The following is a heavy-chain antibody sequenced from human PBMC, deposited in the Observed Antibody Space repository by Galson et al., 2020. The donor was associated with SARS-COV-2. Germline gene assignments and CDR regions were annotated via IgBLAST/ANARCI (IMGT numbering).Heavy chain of an antibody. CDR2: IYYSGST. Sequence: SETLSLTCTVSGGSISSYYWSWIRQPPGKGLEWIGYIYYSGSTNYNPSLKSRVTISVDTSKNQFSLKLSSVTAADTAVYYCARALWLRGSMDVWGQGTTVTVSS. J-gene: IGHJ6*02. CDR3: ARALWLRGSMDV. V-gene: IGHV4-59*13. CDR1: GGSISSYY. D-gene: IGHD6-19*01.